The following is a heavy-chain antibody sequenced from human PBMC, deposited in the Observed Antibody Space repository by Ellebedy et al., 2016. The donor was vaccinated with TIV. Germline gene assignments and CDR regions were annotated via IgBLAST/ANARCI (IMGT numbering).Heavy chain of an antibody. Sequence: ASVKVSCXASGFSFTNRYLHWVRQAPGQALEWVGWITVLDGNTNYAQRFQDRVTFTGDRSMSTAYMELSSLRSEDTAMYYCATPGYCSGGVRLHDGFDVWGQGTTVTVSS. CDR2: ITVLDGNT. D-gene: IGHD2-15*01. CDR3: ATPGYCSGGVRLHDGFDV. CDR1: GFSFTNRY. V-gene: IGHV1-45*02. J-gene: IGHJ3*01.